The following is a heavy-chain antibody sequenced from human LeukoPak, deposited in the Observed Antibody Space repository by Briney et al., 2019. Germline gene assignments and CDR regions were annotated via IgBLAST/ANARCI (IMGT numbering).Heavy chain of an antibody. CDR1: GYTFTSYG. D-gene: IGHD6-6*01. CDR2: ISAYNGNT. V-gene: IGHV1-18*01. J-gene: IGHJ4*02. Sequence: ASVKVSCKASGYTFTSYGISWVRQAPGQGLEWMGWISAYNGNTNYAQKLQGRVTMTTDTSTNTVYMELSSLRSEDTAMYYCAREIAARPGGYFDSWGQGTLVIVSS. CDR3: AREIAARPGGYFDS.